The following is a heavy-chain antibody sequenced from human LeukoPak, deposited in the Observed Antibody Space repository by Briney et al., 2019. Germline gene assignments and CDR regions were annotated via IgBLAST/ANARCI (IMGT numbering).Heavy chain of an antibody. Sequence: GGSLRLSCAASGFTFSGYSMNWVRQAPGKGLEWVSSISSSSSYIYYADSVKGRFTISRDNAKNSLYLQMNSLRAEDMAFYYCAKDARYSNYAGEGFDYWGQGTLVTVSS. CDR3: AKDARYSNYAGEGFDY. D-gene: IGHD4-11*01. J-gene: IGHJ4*02. CDR1: GFTFSGYS. V-gene: IGHV3-21*04. CDR2: ISSSSSYI.